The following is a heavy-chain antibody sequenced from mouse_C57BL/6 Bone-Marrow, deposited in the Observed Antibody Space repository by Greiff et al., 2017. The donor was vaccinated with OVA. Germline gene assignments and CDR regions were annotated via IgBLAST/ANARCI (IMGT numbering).Heavy chain of an antibody. D-gene: IGHD2-4*01. CDR2: ISGGGGNT. V-gene: IGHV5-9*01. Sequence: EVQRVDSGGGLVKPGGSLKLSCAASGFTFSSYTMSWVRQTPEKRLEWVATISGGGGNTYYPDSVKGRFTISRDNAKKTLYLKMSSLRSEDTALYYCARVYYDYDGVYYAMDYWGQGTSVTVSS. J-gene: IGHJ4*01. CDR3: ARVYYDYDGVYYAMDY. CDR1: GFTFSSYT.